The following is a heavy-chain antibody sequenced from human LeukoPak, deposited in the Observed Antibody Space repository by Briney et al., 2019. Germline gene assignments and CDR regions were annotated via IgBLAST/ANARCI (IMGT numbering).Heavy chain of an antibody. CDR1: GYSFTSYW. CDR3: ARHGMLTGAHSDY. V-gene: IGHV5-51*01. CDR2: IYPGDSDT. J-gene: IGHJ4*02. Sequence: GESLKISCKGSGYSFTSYWIGWVRQMPGKGLEWMGIIYPGDSDTRYSPSFQGQVTISADKSISTAYLQWSGLKASDTAMYYCARHGMLTGAHSDYWGQGTLVTVSS. D-gene: IGHD3-16*01.